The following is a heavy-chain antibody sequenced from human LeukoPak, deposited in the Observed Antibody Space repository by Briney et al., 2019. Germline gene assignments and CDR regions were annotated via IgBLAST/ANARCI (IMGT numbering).Heavy chain of an antibody. CDR1: GFTFSSYT. CDR3: VKADYDDTSNYYYRYFQY. J-gene: IGHJ1*01. CDR2: ISSNGGST. V-gene: IGHV3-64D*09. D-gene: IGHD3-22*01. Sequence: PGGSLRLSCSASGFTFSSYTMHWVRQAPGKGLEYVSAISSNGGSTYYADSVKGRFTISRDNSKNTLYLQMSSLRAEDTAVYYCVKADYDDTSNYYYRYFQYWGQGTLVTVSS.